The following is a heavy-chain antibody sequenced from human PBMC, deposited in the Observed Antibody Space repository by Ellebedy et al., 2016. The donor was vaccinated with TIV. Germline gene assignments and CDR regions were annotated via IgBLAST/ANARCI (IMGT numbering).Heavy chain of an antibody. CDR1: GFTFQTYT. CDR2: ISGDLQYV. Sequence: PGGSLRLSCEASGFTFQTYTMTWVRQAPGKGLQWVSSISGDLQYVNFTDSVKGRFTISRDNAKNSMSLQMDSLRAEDTAIYYCATNRGEGGLLSFFDFWGQGTLVTVSS. D-gene: IGHD2/OR15-2a*01. CDR3: ATNRGEGGLLSFFDF. V-gene: IGHV3-21*06. J-gene: IGHJ4*02.